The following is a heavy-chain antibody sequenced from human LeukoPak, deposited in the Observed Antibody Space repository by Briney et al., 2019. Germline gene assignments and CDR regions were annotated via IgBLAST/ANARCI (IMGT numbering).Heavy chain of an antibody. V-gene: IGHV4-38-2*02. J-gene: IGHJ4*02. Sequence: SETLSLTCTVSGYSISSGYYWGWIRQPPGKGLEWIGNFYHSGSTYYNPSLKSRVTISVDTSKNQFSLKLSSVTAADTAVYYCAREITIYYGSGSYERSYYFDYWGQGTLVTVSA. CDR2: FYHSGST. CDR1: GYSISSGYY. D-gene: IGHD3-10*01. CDR3: AREITIYYGSGSYERSYYFDY.